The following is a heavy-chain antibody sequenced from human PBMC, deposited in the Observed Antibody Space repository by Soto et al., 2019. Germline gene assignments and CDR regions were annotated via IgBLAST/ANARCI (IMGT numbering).Heavy chain of an antibody. V-gene: IGHV4-30-2*01. Sequence: QLKLQESGSGVEKPSQTLSLTCAVSGGSVSSGVFSWNWIRQPPGQGLEWIGYISHGGSPHYTPSLRGRVSISVDRSTNVISLNLTSMTPADTAVYFCARGHYYYAMDVWGQGTTVTVSS. J-gene: IGHJ6*02. CDR2: ISHGGSP. CDR3: ARGHYYYAMDV. CDR1: GGSVSSGVFS.